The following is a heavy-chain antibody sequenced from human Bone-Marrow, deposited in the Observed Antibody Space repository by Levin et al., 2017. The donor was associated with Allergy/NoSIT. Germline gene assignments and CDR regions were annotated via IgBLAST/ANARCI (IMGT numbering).Heavy chain of an antibody. D-gene: IGHD6-19*01. V-gene: IGHV2-5*02. J-gene: IGHJ4*02. CDR1: GFSITTDGVG. CDR2: IFWDDDT. Sequence: SGPTLVKPTQTLTLTCTFSGFSITTDGVGVGWIRQPPGKALEWLALIFWDDDTRYSPSLMPRLTITKDASNNQVVLTMTQRDPVDRATYYCAHRRSGFEVFDYWGQGTLVTVSS. CDR3: AHRRSGFEVFDY.